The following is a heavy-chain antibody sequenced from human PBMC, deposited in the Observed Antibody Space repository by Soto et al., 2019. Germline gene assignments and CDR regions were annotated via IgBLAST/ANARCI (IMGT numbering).Heavy chain of an antibody. CDR2: ISAYNGNA. D-gene: IGHD6-19*01. CDR3: AREIAVADPPMNYFEC. Sequence: ASAKVSCKASGYTFTSYAISWVRQAPGQGLEWMGWISAYNGNANYAQKLQGRVTMTTDTSTSTAYMELRSLRSDDTAVYYCAREIAVADPPMNYFECWGKGTLVNVSS. V-gene: IGHV1-18*01. CDR1: GYTFTSYA. J-gene: IGHJ4*02.